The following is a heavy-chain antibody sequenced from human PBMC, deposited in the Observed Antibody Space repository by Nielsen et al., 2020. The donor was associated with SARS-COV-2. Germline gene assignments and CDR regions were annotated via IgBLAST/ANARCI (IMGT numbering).Heavy chain of an antibody. CDR2: MNPNSGNT. CDR1: GYTFISYD. V-gene: IGHV1-8*01. CDR3: ARPGKYYYGSGSSQFDY. Sequence: ASVKVSCKASGYTFISYDINWVRQATGQGLEWMGWMNPNSGNTGYAQKFQGRVTMTRNTSISTAYMELSSLRSEDTAVYYCARPGKYYYGSGSSQFDYWGQGTLVTVSS. D-gene: IGHD3-10*01. J-gene: IGHJ4*02.